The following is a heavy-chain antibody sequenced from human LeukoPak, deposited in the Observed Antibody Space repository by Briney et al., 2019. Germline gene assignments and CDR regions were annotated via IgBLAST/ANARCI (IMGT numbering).Heavy chain of an antibody. J-gene: IGHJ4*02. CDR1: GFTFSIYS. V-gene: IGHV3-21*01. CDR2: ISSSSSYI. Sequence: GGSLRLSCAASGFTFSIYSMNWVRQAPGKGLEWVSSISSSSSYIYYADSVKGRFTISRDNAQNSLYLQMNSLRAEDTAVYYCARDQIMATDTYRGQGTLVTVSS. CDR3: ARDQIMATDTY. D-gene: IGHD5-24*01.